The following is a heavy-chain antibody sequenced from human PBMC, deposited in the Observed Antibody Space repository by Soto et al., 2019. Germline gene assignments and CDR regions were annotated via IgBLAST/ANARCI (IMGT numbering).Heavy chain of an antibody. Sequence: GESLKISCAASGFTFSSYSMDWVRQAPGKGLEWVSYISSSSSAIYYADSVKGRFTISRDNAKNSLYLQMNSLRADDTAVYYCARDGNSPDYWGQGTQVTVSS. CDR1: GFTFSSYS. D-gene: IGHD4-4*01. J-gene: IGHJ4*02. CDR2: ISSSSSAI. CDR3: ARDGNSPDY. V-gene: IGHV3-48*01.